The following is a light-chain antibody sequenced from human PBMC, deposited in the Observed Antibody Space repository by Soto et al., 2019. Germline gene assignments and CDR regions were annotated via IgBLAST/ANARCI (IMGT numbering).Light chain of an antibody. V-gene: IGKV3-20*01. J-gene: IGKJ3*01. Sequence: EIVLTQSPGTLSLSPGDRVTLSCRASQSVSSDYLAWFQQKPGQAPRLLIYDASRRATGIPDRFSGSGSGTDFTVTNTRLEPEDSAVYYCQQYGVSPLTFGPGTKVEIK. CDR1: QSVSSDY. CDR2: DAS. CDR3: QQYGVSPLT.